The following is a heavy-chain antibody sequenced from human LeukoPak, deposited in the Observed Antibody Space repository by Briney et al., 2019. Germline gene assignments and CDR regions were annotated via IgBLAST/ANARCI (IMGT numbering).Heavy chain of an antibody. CDR1: GFVFSTYA. CDR2: ISSDGKST. Sequence: PGGSLRLSCAASGFVFSTYAMHWVRQAPGTGLEWVAVISSDGKSTIYADSVKGRFTISRDNSKNTLFLQMNSLRTEDTAVYYCARDPMADFDYWGQGALVTVSS. CDR3: ARDPMADFDY. V-gene: IGHV3-30*04. D-gene: IGHD2-8*01. J-gene: IGHJ4*02.